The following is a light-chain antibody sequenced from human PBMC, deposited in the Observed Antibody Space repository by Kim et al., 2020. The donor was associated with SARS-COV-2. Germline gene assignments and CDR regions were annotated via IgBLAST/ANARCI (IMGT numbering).Light chain of an antibody. CDR3: QQSYRTPLT. CDR1: QSASVY. CDR2: GAS. Sequence: DIQMTQSPCSLSASLGDTVTITCRASQSASVYVNWYQQKPGKAPRLLIYGASSLQSWVPSRFSGSGSGTDFTLTISSLQPEDFATYYCQQSYRTPLTFGGGTKVDIK. J-gene: IGKJ4*01. V-gene: IGKV1-39*01.